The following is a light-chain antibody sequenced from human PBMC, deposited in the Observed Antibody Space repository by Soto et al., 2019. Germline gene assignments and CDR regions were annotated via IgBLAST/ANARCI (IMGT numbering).Light chain of an antibody. Sequence: IVMTQSPDSLAVSLGERATINCKSSQSVLYSSNNKNYLAWYQQRPGQPPKLLLYWASTRESGVPDRFSGSGSGTDFILTISSLQAEDVAVYFCQQYYKTPLTFGGGTKVEIK. CDR1: QSVLYSSNNKNY. CDR2: WAS. V-gene: IGKV4-1*01. CDR3: QQYYKTPLT. J-gene: IGKJ4*01.